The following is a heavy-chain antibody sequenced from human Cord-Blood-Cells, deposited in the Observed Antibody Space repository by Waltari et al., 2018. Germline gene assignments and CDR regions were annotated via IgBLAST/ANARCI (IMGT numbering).Heavy chain of an antibody. Sequence: QVQLQESGPGLVKPSETLSLTCTVSGGSISSYYWSWIRQPPGKGLEWIGYIYYSGSTNDNPSLESRVTISVDTSKNQFSLKLSSVTAADTAVYYCATAPGDYWGQGTLVTVSS. D-gene: IGHD7-27*01. V-gene: IGHV4-59*01. CDR3: ATAPGDY. J-gene: IGHJ4*02. CDR1: GGSISSYY. CDR2: IYYSGST.